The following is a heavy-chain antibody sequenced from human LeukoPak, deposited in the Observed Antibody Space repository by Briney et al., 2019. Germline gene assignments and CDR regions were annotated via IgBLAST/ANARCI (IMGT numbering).Heavy chain of an antibody. J-gene: IGHJ6*02. V-gene: IGHV1-69*13. D-gene: IGHD3-10*01. CDR3: ASPHYGSGITAPDV. CDR2: IIPIFGTA. CDR1: GGTFSSYA. Sequence: ASVKVSCKASGGTFSSYAISWVRQAPGQGLEWMGGIIPIFGTANYAQKFQGRVTITADESTSTAYMELSSLRSEDTAVYYCASPHYGSGITAPDVWGQGTTVTVSS.